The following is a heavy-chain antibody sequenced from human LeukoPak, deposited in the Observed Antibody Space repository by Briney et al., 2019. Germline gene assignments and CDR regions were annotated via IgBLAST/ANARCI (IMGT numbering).Heavy chain of an antibody. Sequence: SETLSLTCTVSGGTISTGGNYWSWIRHHPGKGLEWIGYIYYSGSTYYNPSLKSRVTISVDTSKNQFSLKLSSVTAADTAVYYCARGRNWNDAFDYWDQGTLVTVSS. CDR2: IYYSGST. J-gene: IGHJ4*02. V-gene: IGHV4-31*03. CDR1: GGTISTGGNY. D-gene: IGHD1-1*01. CDR3: ARGRNWNDAFDY.